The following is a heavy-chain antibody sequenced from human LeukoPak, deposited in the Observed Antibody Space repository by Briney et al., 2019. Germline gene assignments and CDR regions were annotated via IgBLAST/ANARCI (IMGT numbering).Heavy chain of an antibody. J-gene: IGHJ4*02. CDR2: INPNSGGT. D-gene: IGHD5-18*01. CDR3: ARDLGTGLWLRTAFDY. Sequence: GASVKVSCEASGYTFTGYYMHWVRQAPGQGLEWMGWINPNSGGTNYAQKFQGRVTMTRDTSISTAYMELSRLRSDDTAVYYCARDLGTGLWLRTAFDYWGQGTLVTVSS. CDR1: GYTFTGYY. V-gene: IGHV1-2*02.